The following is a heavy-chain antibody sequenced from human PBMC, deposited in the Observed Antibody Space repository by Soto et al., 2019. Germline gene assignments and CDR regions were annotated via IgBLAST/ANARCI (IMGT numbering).Heavy chain of an antibody. CDR2: ISFDENNR. Sequence: GGSLRLSCAASGFTFSSYAMHWVRQAPGKGLEWVAFISFDENNRYYGDSVKGRFTISRGNAKNTLYLQMNGLTAEDTAVYYCARESGDWPLNWFDPWGQGTLVTVSS. CDR3: ARESGDWPLNWFDP. J-gene: IGHJ5*02. CDR1: GFTFSSYA. D-gene: IGHD2-21*02. V-gene: IGHV3-30-3*01.